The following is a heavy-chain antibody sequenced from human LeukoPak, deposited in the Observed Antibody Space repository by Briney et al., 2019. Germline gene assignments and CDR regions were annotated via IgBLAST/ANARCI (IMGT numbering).Heavy chain of an antibody. J-gene: IGHJ4*02. CDR3: ARISRYGLDY. CDR1: GFTFSGHW. CDR2: IKSDGSEK. D-gene: IGHD3-16*01. Sequence: GGSLRLSCAPSGFTFSGHWMSWVRQAPGKGLEWVANIKSDGSEKYYVDSVKGRFTISRDNAKNSLYLQMNSLRPEDTAVYYCARISRYGLDYWGQGTLVTVSS. V-gene: IGHV3-7*04.